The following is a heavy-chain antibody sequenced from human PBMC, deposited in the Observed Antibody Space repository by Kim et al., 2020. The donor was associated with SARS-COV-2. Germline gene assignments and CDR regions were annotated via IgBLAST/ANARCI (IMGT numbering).Heavy chain of an antibody. CDR2: LNPKSGDT. Sequence: ASVKVSCKTSGYTFSDFFIHWMRQAPGQGFEWVGWLNPKSGDTTYAQKFQGRVTMTRDTSINTVYMELSSLRSDDMAVYYCARGPSSGDFDYWGQGTLVIVSS. D-gene: IGHD6-19*01. V-gene: IGHV1-2*02. J-gene: IGHJ4*02. CDR1: GYTFSDFF. CDR3: ARGPSSGDFDY.